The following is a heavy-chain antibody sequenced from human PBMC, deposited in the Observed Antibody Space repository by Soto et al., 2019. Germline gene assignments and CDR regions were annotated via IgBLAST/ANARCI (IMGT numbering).Heavy chain of an antibody. CDR3: ASLDVDTGIDS. D-gene: IGHD2-8*02. CDR2: IYHSGST. J-gene: IGHJ4*02. Sequence: QLQLQESGSGLVKPSQTLSLTCAVSGGSIRSGGYSLTWIRQPPGKGLEWIGYIYHSGSTYYTPSLKSRVSISIDRSNSQFSLKLSAVTAADTAIYYCASLDVDTGIDSWGEGTIVTVSS. V-gene: IGHV4-30-2*01. CDR1: GGSIRSGGYS.